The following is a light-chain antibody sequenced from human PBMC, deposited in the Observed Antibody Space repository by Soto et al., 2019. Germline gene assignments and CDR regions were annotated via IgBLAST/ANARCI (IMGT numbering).Light chain of an antibody. CDR1: SSDVGGYKY. CDR2: EVN. CDR3: SSYAGRNIVL. Sequence: QSVLTQPPSASGSPGQSVTIACTGTSSDVGGYKYVSWYQQHPGKAPKLMIYEVNKRSSGVPDRFSGSKSGHTASLTVSGLQADDEADYFCSSYAGRNIVLFGGGTKLTVL. V-gene: IGLV2-8*01. J-gene: IGLJ2*01.